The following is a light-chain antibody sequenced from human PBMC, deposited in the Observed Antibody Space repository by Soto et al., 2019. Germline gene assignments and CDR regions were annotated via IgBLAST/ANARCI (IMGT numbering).Light chain of an antibody. Sequence: EIVLSQSPGTLSVSPGERATLSCRASHSVSSRYVAWYQQKPVQAPRLLIYAASGRATGIPDRFSGSGSGTDFTLTTSRLEPEDFGVYHCQQYGTSPWTFGQGTKVEIK. J-gene: IGKJ1*01. CDR1: HSVSSRY. CDR3: QQYGTSPWT. CDR2: AAS. V-gene: IGKV3-20*01.